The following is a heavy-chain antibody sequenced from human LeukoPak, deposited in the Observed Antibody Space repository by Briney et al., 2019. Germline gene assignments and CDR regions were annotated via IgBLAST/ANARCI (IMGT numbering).Heavy chain of an antibody. J-gene: IGHJ4*02. D-gene: IGHD3-9*01. CDR1: GFTVSNNY. V-gene: IGHV3-53*01. CDR3: ARGVPDYDILTVLDY. CDR2: IYSGGST. Sequence: PGGSLRLSCAASGFTVSNNYMSWVRQAPGKGLEWVSVIYSGGSTYYADSVKGRFTISRDNSKNTLYLQMNSLRAEDTAVYYCARGVPDYDILTVLDYWGQGTLVTVSS.